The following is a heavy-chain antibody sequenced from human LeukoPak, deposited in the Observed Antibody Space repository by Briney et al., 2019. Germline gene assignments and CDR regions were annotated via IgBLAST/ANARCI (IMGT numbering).Heavy chain of an antibody. CDR1: GFTFSSYS. V-gene: IGHV3-21*01. Sequence: GGSLRLSCAASGFTFSSYSMNWVRQAPGKGLEWVSSISSSSSYIYYADSVKGRFTISRDNAKNSLYLQMNSLRAEDTAVYYCAREAYDSSGYFAYWGQGTLLTVSS. CDR3: AREAYDSSGYFAY. J-gene: IGHJ4*02. CDR2: ISSSSSYI. D-gene: IGHD3-22*01.